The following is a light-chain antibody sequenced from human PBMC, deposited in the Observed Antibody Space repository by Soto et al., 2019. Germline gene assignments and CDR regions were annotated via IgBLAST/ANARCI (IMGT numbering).Light chain of an antibody. Sequence: DIQMTQSPSTVSASVGDRVTITCRASQSISSWLAWYQQKPGKAPKLLIYKASGLENGVPSRFSGSGSGTEFTLTISSLQPDDFATYYCQQYNSYSLTFGGGTKVEIK. CDR3: QQYNSYSLT. V-gene: IGKV1-5*03. CDR1: QSISSW. CDR2: KAS. J-gene: IGKJ4*01.